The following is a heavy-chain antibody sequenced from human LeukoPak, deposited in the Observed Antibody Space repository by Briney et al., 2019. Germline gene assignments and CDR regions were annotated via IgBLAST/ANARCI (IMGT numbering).Heavy chain of an antibody. CDR3: ARDRGWRQIDY. D-gene: IGHD5-24*01. Sequence: GGSLRLSCAASGFTFNNYWMQWVRQAPGKGLVWVSIISGDGSDTTYADSVKGRFTISRDNAKNTLYPQMTSLRAEDTAVYYCARDRGWRQIDYWGQGTLVAVSS. V-gene: IGHV3-74*01. J-gene: IGHJ4*02. CDR1: GFTFNNYW. CDR2: ISGDGSDT.